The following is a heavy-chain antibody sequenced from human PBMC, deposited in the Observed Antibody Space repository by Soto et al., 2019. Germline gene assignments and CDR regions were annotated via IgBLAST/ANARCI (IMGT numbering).Heavy chain of an antibody. Sequence: ASVKVSCKASGYTFTSYGISWVRQAPGQGLEWMGWISAYNGNTNYAQKLQGRVTMTTDTSTSTAYMELRSLRSDDTAVYYCARDFVSYGGNSVGVRRSTYYYYYGMDVWGQGTTVPVAS. CDR1: GYTFTSYG. V-gene: IGHV1-18*01. CDR2: ISAYNGNT. D-gene: IGHD4-17*01. J-gene: IGHJ6*02. CDR3: ARDFVSYGGNSVGVRRSTYYYYYGMDV.